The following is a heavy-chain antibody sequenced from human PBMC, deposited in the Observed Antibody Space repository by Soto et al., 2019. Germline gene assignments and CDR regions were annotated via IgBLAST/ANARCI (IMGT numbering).Heavy chain of an antibody. J-gene: IGHJ4*02. CDR1: GFTFSSYA. D-gene: IGHD6-19*01. CDR3: AKRTSSGWYWAFDY. CDR2: IGGTGDNI. Sequence: EVQLLESGGGLVQPGGSLRLSCAASGFTFSSYAMSWVRQAPGKGLEWISTIGGTGDNIYYADSVKGRFTISRDNSKNTLYLQMNSLRAEDTALYYCAKRTSSGWYWAFDYWGQGTLVTVSS. V-gene: IGHV3-23*01.